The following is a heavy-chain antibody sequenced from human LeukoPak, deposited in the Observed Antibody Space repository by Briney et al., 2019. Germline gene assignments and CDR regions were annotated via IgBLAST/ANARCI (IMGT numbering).Heavy chain of an antibody. CDR2: IYYSGST. D-gene: IGHD1-1*01. Sequence: SETLSLTCTVSGGSISSSSYYWGWIRQPPGKGLEWIGSIYYSGSTYYNPSLKSRVTISVDTSKNQFSLKLSSVTAADAAIYYCARHLSGTTTAHYFDFWGQGTLVAVSS. CDR3: ARHLSGTTTAHYFDF. J-gene: IGHJ4*02. CDR1: GGSISSSSYY. V-gene: IGHV4-39*01.